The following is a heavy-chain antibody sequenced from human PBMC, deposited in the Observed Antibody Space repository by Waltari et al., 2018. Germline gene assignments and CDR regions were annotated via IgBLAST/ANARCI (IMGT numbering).Heavy chain of an antibody. D-gene: IGHD2-21*01. V-gene: IGHV1-2*02. Sequence: VQSGAEVMKPGASVKVSCKVSRNVITEHFIHWLRQVPGQGLEWMGWVNPRGGATKFAQRYRGRISVTWDTSLSTSYLGLSGLRSDDTAIYYCAREYCGGECRLFDFWGQGTLVTVSS. CDR3: AREYCGGECRLFDF. CDR2: VNPRGGAT. J-gene: IGHJ4*02. CDR1: RNVITEHF.